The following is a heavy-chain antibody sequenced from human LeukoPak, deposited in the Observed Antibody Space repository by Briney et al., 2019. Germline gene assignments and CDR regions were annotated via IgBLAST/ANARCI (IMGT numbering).Heavy chain of an antibody. Sequence: AGGSLRLSCAASGFTFSSYWMSWVRQAPGKGLEWVAKMKQDGSERYYVDSVKGRFTISRDKARNSLYLQMNSLRVEDTAVYYCARDHRYAFDNWGHGTLVTVSS. CDR1: GFTFSSYW. CDR3: ARDHRYAFDN. CDR2: MKQDGSER. D-gene: IGHD5-12*01. J-gene: IGHJ4*01. V-gene: IGHV3-7*01.